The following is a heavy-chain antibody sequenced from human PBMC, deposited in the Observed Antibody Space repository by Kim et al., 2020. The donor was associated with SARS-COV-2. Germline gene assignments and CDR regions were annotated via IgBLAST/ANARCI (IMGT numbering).Heavy chain of an antibody. CDR2: INTDTGNP. J-gene: IGHJ4*02. Sequence: ASVKVSCKASGYTFTNNAISWVRQAPGQGLEWMGWINTDTGNPTYAQAFTRRFVFSVDTSVTTAYLQISSLEAEDTALYYCARVIWGTYRYTDYWGQGPL. CDR3: ARVIWGTYRYTDY. CDR1: GYTFTNNA. V-gene: IGHV7-4-1*02. D-gene: IGHD3-16*02.